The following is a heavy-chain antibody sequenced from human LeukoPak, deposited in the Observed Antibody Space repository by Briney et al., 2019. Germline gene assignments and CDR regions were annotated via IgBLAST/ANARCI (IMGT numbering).Heavy chain of an antibody. CDR3: AKDGGYFDWLFSDAFDI. V-gene: IGHV3-74*01. CDR2: INDDGSYT. CDR1: GFTFSSYW. D-gene: IGHD3-9*01. J-gene: IGHJ3*02. Sequence: PGGSLRLSCAASGFTFSSYWMHWVRQAPGKGLVWVSRINDDGSYTAYADSVKGRFTISRDNSKNTLYLQMNSLRAEDTAVYYCAKDGGYFDWLFSDAFDIWGQGTMVTVSS.